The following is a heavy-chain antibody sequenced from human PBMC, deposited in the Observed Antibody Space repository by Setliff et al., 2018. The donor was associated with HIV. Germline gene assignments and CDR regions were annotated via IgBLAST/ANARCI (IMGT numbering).Heavy chain of an antibody. V-gene: IGHV1-18*01. Sequence: ASVKVSCKASGYTFTSYGITWVRQAPGQGLEWMGWISTYNGDTHYAQKLQGRVTMTTDTSTSTAYMELRSLRSDDTAMYYCARKYTGGPLDYWGQGTLVTVSS. D-gene: IGHD6-19*01. CDR1: GYTFTSYG. J-gene: IGHJ4*02. CDR2: ISTYNGDT. CDR3: ARKYTGGPLDY.